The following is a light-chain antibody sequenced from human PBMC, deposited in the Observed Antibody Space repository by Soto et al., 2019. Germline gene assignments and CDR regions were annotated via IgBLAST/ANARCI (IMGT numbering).Light chain of an antibody. V-gene: IGKV3-20*01. CDR2: GAS. CDR3: QQYGTSQII. CDR1: QSVSSN. J-gene: IGKJ5*01. Sequence: EIGLTQSPGTLSLSPGERATLSGIASQSVSSNLAWYQQKPGQAPPLLIYGASTRATGIPDRYSGSGSGTDFTLTISRLQPEDFAVFFCQQYGTSQIIFGQGTRLEI.